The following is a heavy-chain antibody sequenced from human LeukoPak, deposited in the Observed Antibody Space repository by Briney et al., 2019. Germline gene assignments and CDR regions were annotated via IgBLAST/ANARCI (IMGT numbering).Heavy chain of an antibody. CDR1: GYTFTDYY. D-gene: IGHD1-26*01. Sequence: GASVKVSCKASGYTFTDYYLHWVRQAPGQGLEWMGWINPNSGGTKYAQNLQGRVTMTRDTSISTAYMELSRLRSDDTAVYYCARYSNSSAIDYWGQGTLVTVSS. CDR2: INPNSGGT. J-gene: IGHJ4*02. V-gene: IGHV1-2*02. CDR3: ARYSNSSAIDY.